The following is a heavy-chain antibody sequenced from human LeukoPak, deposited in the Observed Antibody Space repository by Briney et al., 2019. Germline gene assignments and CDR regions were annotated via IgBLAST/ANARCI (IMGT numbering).Heavy chain of an antibody. Sequence: PGGSLRLSCEASGFTFRSYEMNSVRQAPGKGLEWVSLISSSGTTIYYADSVKGRFTISRDNDNNSLNLQMNSLRAEDRAVYNCATARLNAETQSSSWYYFDYWGQGTLVTVSS. CDR3: ATARLNAETQSSSWYYFDY. CDR2: ISSSGTTI. CDR1: GFTFRSYE. J-gene: IGHJ4*02. D-gene: IGHD6-13*01. V-gene: IGHV3-48*03.